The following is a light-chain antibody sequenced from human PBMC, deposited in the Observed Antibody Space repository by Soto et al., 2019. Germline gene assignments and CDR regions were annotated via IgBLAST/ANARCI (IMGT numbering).Light chain of an antibody. CDR2: GAS. CDR1: QSVGSN. J-gene: IGKJ4*01. CDR3: QQYNNWPLS. V-gene: IGKV3-15*01. Sequence: EIVMTQSPATLSVSPGERATLSCRASQSVGSNLAWYQQKPGQAPRLLIYGASTRATGIPARFSGSGSGTECTLTISSLQSEDFAVYYCQQYNNWPLSFGGGTKVDNK.